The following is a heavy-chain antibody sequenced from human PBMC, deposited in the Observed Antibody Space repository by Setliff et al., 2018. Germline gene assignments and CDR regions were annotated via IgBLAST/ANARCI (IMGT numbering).Heavy chain of an antibody. CDR1: GYNFRDYW. CDR2: IYPSDSDT. Sequence: LGESLKISCKGSGYNFRDYWIGWVRQMPGKGLEWMGVIYPSDSDTRYSPSFQGQVTISADKSISTAYLQWSSLKASDTAMYYCARDSLDGGLDYWGQGTLVTVSS. V-gene: IGHV5-51*01. CDR3: ARDSLDGGLDY. J-gene: IGHJ4*02. D-gene: IGHD4-17*01.